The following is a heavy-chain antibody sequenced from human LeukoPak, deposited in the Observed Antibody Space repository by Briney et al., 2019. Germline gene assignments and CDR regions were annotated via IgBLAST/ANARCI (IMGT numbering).Heavy chain of an antibody. J-gene: IGHJ6*03. CDR3: ARDQRSGYTGYDYYYYYYMDV. CDR2: IYYSGST. V-gene: IGHV4-39*07. Sequence: SETLSLTCTVSGGSISSSSYYWGWIRQPPGKGLEWIGSIYYSGSTYYNPSLKSRVTISVDTSKNQFSLKLSSVTAADTAVYYCARDQRSGYTGYDYYYYYYMDVWGKGTTVTVSS. D-gene: IGHD5-12*01. CDR1: GGSISSSSYY.